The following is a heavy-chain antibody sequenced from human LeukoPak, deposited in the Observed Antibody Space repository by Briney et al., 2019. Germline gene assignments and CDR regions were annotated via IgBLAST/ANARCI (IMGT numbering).Heavy chain of an antibody. CDR2: IKQDGSEK. CDR3: ARGSARWFDP. Sequence: PGGSLRLSCAASGFTFSNYWMSWVRQAPGKGLEWVANIKQDGSEKYYVDSVKGRFTISRDNAKNSLYLQMNSLRAEDTAVYYCARGSARWFDPWGQGTLVTVSS. J-gene: IGHJ5*02. CDR1: GFTFSNYW. V-gene: IGHV3-7*05.